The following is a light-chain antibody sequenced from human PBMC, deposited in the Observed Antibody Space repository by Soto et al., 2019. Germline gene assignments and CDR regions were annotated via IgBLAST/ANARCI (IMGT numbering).Light chain of an antibody. V-gene: IGLV2-14*01. CDR1: SSDVGVYNY. Sequence: QSVLTQPASVSGSPGQSITISCTGTSSDVGVYNYVSWYQQHPGKAPRLMIYGVSNRPSGVSSRFSGSKSGNTASLTISGLQAEDEADYYCQSYDNSLSVYVFGTGTKVTVL. CDR3: QSYDNSLSVYV. J-gene: IGLJ1*01. CDR2: GVS.